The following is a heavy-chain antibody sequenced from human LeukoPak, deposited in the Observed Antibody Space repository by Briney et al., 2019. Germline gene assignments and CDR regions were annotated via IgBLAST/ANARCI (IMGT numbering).Heavy chain of an antibody. CDR3: ARESSGPSFDY. D-gene: IGHD6-19*01. CDR1: GFTFSTYS. CDR2: ISRSSSFI. V-gene: IGHV3-21*01. Sequence: GGSLRLSCAASGFTFSTYSVSWVRQAPGKGLEWVSSISRSSSFIYYADSVKGRFTISRDNAKNSLYLQMNSLRAEDTAAYYCARESSGPSFDYWGQGTLVTVSS. J-gene: IGHJ4*02.